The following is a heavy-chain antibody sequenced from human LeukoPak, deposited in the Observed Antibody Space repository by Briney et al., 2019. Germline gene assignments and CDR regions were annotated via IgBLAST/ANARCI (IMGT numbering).Heavy chain of an antibody. J-gene: IGHJ6*03. CDR1: GFTFSTYG. CDR3: AKGRGWEASYYYYYMDV. CDR2: ISYDGSNK. D-gene: IGHD1-26*01. Sequence: GGSLRLSCAASGFTFSTYGMHWVRQAPGKGLEWLSMISYDGSNKYYTDSVKGRFTISRDNSKNTLYLQMNSLRAEDTAVYYCAKGRGWEASYYYYYMDVWGKGTTVTISS. V-gene: IGHV3-30*18.